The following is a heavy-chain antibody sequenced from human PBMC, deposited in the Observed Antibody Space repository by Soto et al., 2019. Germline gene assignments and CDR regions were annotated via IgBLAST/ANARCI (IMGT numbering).Heavy chain of an antibody. CDR3: ARGAPSTYYDFWSGYLGPAGDYYGMDV. V-gene: IGHV3-21*01. CDR1: GFTFSSYS. CDR2: ISSSSSYI. Sequence: GSLRLSCAASGFTFSSYSMNWVRQAAGKGLEWVSSISSSSSYIYYADSVKGRFTISRDNAKNSLYLQMNSLRAEDTAVYYCARGAPSTYYDFWSGYLGPAGDYYGMDVWGQGTTVTVSS. D-gene: IGHD3-3*01. J-gene: IGHJ6*02.